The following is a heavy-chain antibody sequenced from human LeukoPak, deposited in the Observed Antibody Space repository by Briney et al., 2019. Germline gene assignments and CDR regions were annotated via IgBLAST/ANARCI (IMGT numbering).Heavy chain of an antibody. D-gene: IGHD3-22*01. J-gene: IGHJ3*02. CDR3: ARAYDSSGYYSQGAFDI. CDR2: IYYRGNT. V-gene: IGHV4-39*07. Sequence: PSETLSLTCTVSGGSISSSSDYWAWIRQPPGKGLEWIGSIYYRGNTYYNPSLKSRVTISVDTSKNQFSLRLNSVTAADTAVNYCARAYDSSGYYSQGAFDIWGQGTMVTVSS. CDR1: GGSISSSSDY.